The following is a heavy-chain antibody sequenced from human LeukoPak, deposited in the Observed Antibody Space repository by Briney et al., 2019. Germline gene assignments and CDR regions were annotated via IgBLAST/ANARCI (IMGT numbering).Heavy chain of an antibody. Sequence: GGSLRLSCAASGFTINKYVIHWVRQAPGKGLEWVALISHDGENKFYADSVRGRFTISRDNSRNTVYLQMGSLRAEDTSLYYGATITGSPDYWGQGSLVTVSS. J-gene: IGHJ4*02. CDR3: ATITGSPDY. D-gene: IGHD1-20*01. V-gene: IGHV3-30*02. CDR2: ISHDGENK. CDR1: GFTINKYV.